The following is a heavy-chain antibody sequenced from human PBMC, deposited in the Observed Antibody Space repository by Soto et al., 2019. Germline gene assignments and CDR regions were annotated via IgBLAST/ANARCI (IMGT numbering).Heavy chain of an antibody. CDR3: ARATSVDAY. D-gene: IGHD5-12*01. V-gene: IGHV3-7*01. J-gene: IGHJ4*02. CDR1: GFAFSGYW. CDR2: IKQDGSEK. Sequence: EVQLVESGGDLVQPGGSLRLSCAASGFAFSGYWMSWVRQAPGKGLEGVANIKQDGSEKYYVDSVKGRLTISRDNAKNSLYLQMNSLRVEYTAVYYCARATSVDAYWGQGTLVTVSS.